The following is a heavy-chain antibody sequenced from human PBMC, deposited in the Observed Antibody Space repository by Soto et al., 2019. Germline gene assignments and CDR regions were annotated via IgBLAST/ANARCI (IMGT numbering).Heavy chain of an antibody. CDR3: ARAADDFWSGYYGSRARVDYMDV. CDR1: GGSISRYY. J-gene: IGHJ6*03. Sequence: SETLSLTCTVSGGSISRYYWSWILQPPWKGLEWIGYIYYSGSTNYNPSLKSRVTMSVDTSKNQFSLKLSSVTAADTAVYYCARAADDFWSGYYGSRARVDYMDVWGKGTTVTVSS. CDR2: IYYSGST. V-gene: IGHV4-59*01. D-gene: IGHD3-3*01.